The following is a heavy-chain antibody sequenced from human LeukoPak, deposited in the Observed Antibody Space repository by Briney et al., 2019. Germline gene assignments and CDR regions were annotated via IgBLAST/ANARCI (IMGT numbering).Heavy chain of an antibody. V-gene: IGHV3-48*03. D-gene: IGHD2-2*01. J-gene: IGHJ4*02. CDR1: GFTFSSYE. CDR3: AREGLGYCSSTSCYDHPDYFDY. CDR2: ISSSGSTI. Sequence: GGSLRLSCAASGFTFSSYEMNWVRQAPGKGLEWVSYISSSGSTIYYADSVKGRFTISRDNAKNSLYLQMNSLRAEDTAVYYCAREGLGYCSSTSCYDHPDYFDYWGQGTLVTVSS.